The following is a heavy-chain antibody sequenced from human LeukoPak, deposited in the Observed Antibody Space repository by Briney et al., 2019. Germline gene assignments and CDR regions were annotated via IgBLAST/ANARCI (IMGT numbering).Heavy chain of an antibody. J-gene: IGHJ6*03. V-gene: IGHV4-59*01. CDR2: IYYSGST. D-gene: IGHD3-22*01. CDR3: TRGSIAYYYMDV. CDR1: GGSISSYY. Sequence: PSQTLSLTCTVSGGSISSYYWSWIRQPPGKGLEWIGNIYYSGSTNYNPSLKSRVTISVDTSKNQFSLKLSSVTAADTAVYYCTRGSIAYYYMDVWGKGTTVTISS.